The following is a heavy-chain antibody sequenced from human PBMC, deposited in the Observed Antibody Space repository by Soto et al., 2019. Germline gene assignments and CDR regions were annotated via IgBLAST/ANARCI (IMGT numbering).Heavy chain of an antibody. Sequence: GGSLRLSCAASRFAFSSYAMHWFRQAPGKGLEWLAVISYDGSNKYYADSVKGRFTISRDNSKHTMYLQMNSLTVEDTAVFYCARVDGHGWWHFFDYWGQGTLVTVSS. J-gene: IGHJ4*02. CDR2: ISYDGSNK. CDR1: RFAFSSYA. V-gene: IGHV3-30-3*01. CDR3: ARVDGHGWWHFFDY. D-gene: IGHD2-15*01.